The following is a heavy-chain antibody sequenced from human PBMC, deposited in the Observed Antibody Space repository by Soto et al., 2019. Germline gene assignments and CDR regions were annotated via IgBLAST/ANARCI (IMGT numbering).Heavy chain of an antibody. D-gene: IGHD3-10*01. Sequence: QVQLVQSGAEVKKPGASVKVSCKASGYTFTSYYMHWVRQAPGQGLEWMGIINPSGGSTSYAQKFQGRVTLTRDTHTSTAYMERSSLRSEDTAGYYCARGSGSYYTPPPDAFDIWGQGTMVTVSS. CDR1: GYTFTSYY. CDR2: INPSGGST. CDR3: ARGSGSYYTPPPDAFDI. V-gene: IGHV1-46*03. J-gene: IGHJ3*02.